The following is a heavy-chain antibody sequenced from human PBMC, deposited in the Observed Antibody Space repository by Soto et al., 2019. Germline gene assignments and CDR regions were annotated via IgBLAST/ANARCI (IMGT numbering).Heavy chain of an antibody. CDR1: GGTFSSYT. V-gene: IGHV1-69*04. CDR3: ARDPYYYDSSGYPHYYYYGMDV. D-gene: IGHD3-22*01. Sequence: SVKVSCKASGGTFSSYTISWVRQAPGQGLEWMGRIIPILGIANYAQKFQGRVTITADKSTSTAYMELSSLRSEDTAVYYCARDPYYYDSSGYPHYYYYGMDVWGQGTTVTVSS. J-gene: IGHJ6*02. CDR2: IIPILGIA.